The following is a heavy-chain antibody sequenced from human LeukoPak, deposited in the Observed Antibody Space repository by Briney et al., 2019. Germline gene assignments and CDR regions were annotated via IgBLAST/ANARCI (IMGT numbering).Heavy chain of an antibody. CDR2: ISGDGGTT. V-gene: IGHV3-43*02. Sequence: GGSLRLSCGASGFTFDDHPMHWVRQVPGKGLEWVSLISGDGGTTSYADSVKGRFTISRDNSKNSLYLQMNSLRTGDTALYYCAKKSGAPANFDYWGQGTLVTVSS. D-gene: IGHD6-13*01. CDR1: GFTFDDHP. CDR3: AKKSGAPANFDY. J-gene: IGHJ4*02.